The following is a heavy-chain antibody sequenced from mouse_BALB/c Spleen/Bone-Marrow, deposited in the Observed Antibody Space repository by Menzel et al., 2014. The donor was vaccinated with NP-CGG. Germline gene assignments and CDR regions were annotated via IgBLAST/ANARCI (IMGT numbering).Heavy chain of an antibody. Sequence: VQLQQPGPELVKPGASVKVSCKASGYAFTSYNLYWVKQSHGKSLEWIGYIDPYNGGTSYNQKFKGKATLTVDKSSSTAYMHLNSLTSEDSAVYCCVREDYGSGFAYWCQGTLVTVSA. V-gene: IGHV1S135*01. CDR1: GYAFTSYN. J-gene: IGHJ3*01. CDR3: VREDYGSGFAY. D-gene: IGHD1-1*01. CDR2: IDPYNGGT.